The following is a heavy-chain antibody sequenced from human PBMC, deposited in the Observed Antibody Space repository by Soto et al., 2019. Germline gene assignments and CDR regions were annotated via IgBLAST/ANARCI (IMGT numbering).Heavy chain of an antibody. Sequence: GVPLRLPYAASGVTFRNHGMHRVRQAPGKGLEWVAVISYDGSNKYYAASVKGRFTISRDDSKKTAYLQMNSLGSEDTAVYYCSRDDSDWFFNWGRGTLVTVSS. D-gene: IGHD3-9*01. CDR3: SRDDSDWFFN. V-gene: IGHV3-30*03. CDR2: ISYDGSNK. CDR1: GVTFRNHG. J-gene: IGHJ4*02.